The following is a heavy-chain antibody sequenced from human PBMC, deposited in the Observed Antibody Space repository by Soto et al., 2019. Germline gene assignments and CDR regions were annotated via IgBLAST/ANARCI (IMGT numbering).Heavy chain of an antibody. CDR1: DYSISNGYY. CDR3: ARHGYASRPECFDP. V-gene: IGHV4-38-2*01. CDR2: IYYSGNT. J-gene: IGHJ5*02. Sequence: ASETLSLTCAVSDYSISNGYYWGWIRQPPGKGLEWIGSIYYSGNTYYNPSLKSRVTISVDTSKNQFSLKLNSVTAADTAVYYCARHGYASRPECFDPWGQETLVTVSS. D-gene: IGHD2-2*03.